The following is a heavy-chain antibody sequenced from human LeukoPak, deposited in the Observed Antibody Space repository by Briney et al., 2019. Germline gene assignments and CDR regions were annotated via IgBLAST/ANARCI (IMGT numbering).Heavy chain of an antibody. CDR3: ARSVPSGYRYYFDY. CDR2: INHSGST. Sequence: PSETLSLTCAVYGGSFSGYYWSWIRQPPGKGLEWIGEINHSGSTNYNPSLKSRVTISVDTSKNQFSLKLSSVTAADTAVYYCARSVPSGYRYYFDYWGQGTLVTVSS. J-gene: IGHJ4*02. V-gene: IGHV4-34*01. D-gene: IGHD5-12*01. CDR1: GGSFSGYY.